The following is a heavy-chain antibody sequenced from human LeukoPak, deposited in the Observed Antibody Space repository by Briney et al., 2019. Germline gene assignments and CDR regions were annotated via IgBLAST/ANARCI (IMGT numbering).Heavy chain of an antibody. CDR3: VHSGSYSSSHAFDY. V-gene: IGHV1-69*13. Sequence: SVKVSCKASGGTFSSYAISWVRQAPGQGLEWMGGIIPIFGTANYAQKFQGRVTITADESTSTAYMELSSPRSEDTAVYYCVHSGSYSSSHAFDYWGQGTLVTVSS. J-gene: IGHJ4*02. CDR2: IIPIFGTA. CDR1: GGTFSSYA. D-gene: IGHD1-26*01.